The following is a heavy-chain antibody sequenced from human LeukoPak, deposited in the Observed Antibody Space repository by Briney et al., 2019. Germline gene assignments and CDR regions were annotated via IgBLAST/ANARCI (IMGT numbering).Heavy chain of an antibody. CDR3: ARHGNWDPFDY. Sequence: PSETLSLTCTVSGDSINSSDYYWAWIRQPPGEGLEWIGTIYYSGSTYYKSSLKSHLTISVDSSKNQFSLKMISVTAADTGVYYCARHGNWDPFDYWGQGALVTVSS. D-gene: IGHD7-27*01. V-gene: IGHV4-39*01. CDR1: GDSINSSDYY. J-gene: IGHJ4*02. CDR2: IYYSGST.